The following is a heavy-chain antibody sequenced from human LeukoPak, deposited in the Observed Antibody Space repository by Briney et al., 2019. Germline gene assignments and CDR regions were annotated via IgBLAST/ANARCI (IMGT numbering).Heavy chain of an antibody. V-gene: IGHV4-59*08. CDR1: GGSISSYY. CDR2: ISYSGNT. D-gene: IGHD2-15*01. CDR3: ARHSRWTVFDY. Sequence: SETLSLTCTVSGGSISSYYWSWIRQPPGKGLEWIGYISYSGNTNYNPPLKSRVTISVDTSKNQFSLRLSSVTAADTAVYYCARHSRWTVFDYWGQGTLVTVSS. J-gene: IGHJ4*02.